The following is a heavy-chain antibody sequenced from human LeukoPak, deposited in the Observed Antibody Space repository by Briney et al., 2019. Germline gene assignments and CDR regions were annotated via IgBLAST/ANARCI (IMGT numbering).Heavy chain of an antibody. CDR3: ARHNGYTSSWYGYFFDR. D-gene: IGHD6-13*01. Sequence: PSETLSLTCTVSGGSIRSISYHWGWIRQPPGKGPEWIGSIYYSGSLYYNPSLKSRATISIDTSKNQFSLKMTSVTAADTAVYYCARHNGYTSSWYGYFFDRWGQGILASVSS. J-gene: IGHJ4*02. CDR2: IYYSGSL. V-gene: IGHV4-39*01. CDR1: GGSIRSISYH.